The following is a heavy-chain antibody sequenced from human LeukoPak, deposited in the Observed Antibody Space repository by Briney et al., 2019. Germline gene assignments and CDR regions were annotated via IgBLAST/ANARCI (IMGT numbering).Heavy chain of an antibody. CDR3: ARGWTDYMDV. Sequence: ASVKVSCKASGYTFTGYCMHWVRQAPGQGLEWMGRINPNRGGTNYAQKFQGRVTMTRDTSISTAYMELSRLRSDDTAVYYCARGWTDYMDVWGKGTTVIVSS. V-gene: IGHV1-2*06. CDR2: INPNRGGT. J-gene: IGHJ6*03. D-gene: IGHD2-15*01. CDR1: GYTFTGYC.